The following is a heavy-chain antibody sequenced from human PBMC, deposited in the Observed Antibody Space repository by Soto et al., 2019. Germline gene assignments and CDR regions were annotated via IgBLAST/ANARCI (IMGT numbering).Heavy chain of an antibody. CDR3: AKDGGRDILTGYYS. Sequence: GGSLRLSCAASGFTFSSYAMSWVRQAPGKGLEWVSAISGSGGSTYYADSVKGRFTISRDNSKNTLYLQMNSLRAEDTAVYYCAKDGGRDILTGYYSWGQGTLVTVSS. D-gene: IGHD3-9*01. V-gene: IGHV3-23*01. J-gene: IGHJ4*02. CDR2: ISGSGGST. CDR1: GFTFSSYA.